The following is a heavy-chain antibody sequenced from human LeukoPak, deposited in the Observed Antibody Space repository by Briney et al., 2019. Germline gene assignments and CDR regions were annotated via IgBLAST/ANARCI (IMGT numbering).Heavy chain of an antibody. CDR2: IRYDGSNK. V-gene: IGHV3-30*02. D-gene: IGHD5-24*01. CDR1: GFTFSSYG. J-gene: IGHJ4*02. Sequence: PGGSLRLSCAASGFTFSSYGMHWVRQAPGKGLEWVAFIRYDGSNKYYADSVKGRFTISRDNSKNTLYLQMNSLRAEDTAVYYCAKCPLNQRWPQPYFDYWGQGTLVTVSS. CDR3: AKCPLNQRWPQPYFDY.